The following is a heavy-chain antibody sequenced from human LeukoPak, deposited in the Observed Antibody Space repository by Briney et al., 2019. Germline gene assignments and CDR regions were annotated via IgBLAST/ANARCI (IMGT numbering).Heavy chain of an antibody. Sequence: QTGGSLRLSCAASGFTFSSYSMDWVRHAPGKGLEWVSGINWNGGSTGYADSVKGRFTISRDNAKNSLYLQMNSLRAEDTALYYCARDGHCSGGSCYPLDYWGQGTLVTVSS. J-gene: IGHJ4*02. D-gene: IGHD2-15*01. CDR2: INWNGGST. V-gene: IGHV3-20*04. CDR3: ARDGHCSGGSCYPLDY. CDR1: GFTFSSYS.